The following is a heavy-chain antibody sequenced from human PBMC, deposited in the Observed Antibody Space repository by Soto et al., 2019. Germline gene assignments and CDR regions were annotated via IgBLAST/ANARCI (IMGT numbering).Heavy chain of an antibody. Sequence: EVQLLESGGGLVQPGGSLRLSCAASGFTFSSYAMSWVRQAPGKGLEWVSAISGSGGSTYYAVSVKGRFTISRDNSKNTVYLQMNSLRAADTAVYYCAKVKFCLHGPRDWYFDLWGRGTLVTVSS. D-gene: IGHD4-4*01. V-gene: IGHV3-23*01. CDR3: AKVKFCLHGPRDWYFDL. J-gene: IGHJ2*01. CDR2: ISGSGGST. CDR1: GFTFSSYA.